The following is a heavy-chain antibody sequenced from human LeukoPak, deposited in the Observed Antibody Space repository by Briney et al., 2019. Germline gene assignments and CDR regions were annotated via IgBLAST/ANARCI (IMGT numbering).Heavy chain of an antibody. CDR2: IYYSGST. D-gene: IGHD1-26*01. J-gene: IGHJ4*02. CDR3: ARDEASGNYYGGPYYFDY. CDR1: GGSISSYY. V-gene: IGHV4-59*12. Sequence: SETLSLTCTVSGGSISSYYWSWIRQPPGKGLEWIGYIYYSGSTNYNPSLKSRVTISVDTSKNQFSLHLNSVTPEDTAVYYCARDEASGNYYGGPYYFDYWGQGTLVTVSS.